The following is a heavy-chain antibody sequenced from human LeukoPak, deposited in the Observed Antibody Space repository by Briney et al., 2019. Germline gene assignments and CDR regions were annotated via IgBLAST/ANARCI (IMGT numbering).Heavy chain of an antibody. CDR1: SYSISRCYY. CDR3: ARRPSLADAFDI. J-gene: IGHJ3*02. CDR2: TYYSGNT. Sequence: SETLSLPCTLSSYSISRCYYWGWLGYPPGAGLEWIGSTYYSGNTYYNASLKSRVTISGDTSKNQISLKLYSVTAADTAVYYCARRPSLADAFDIWGQGTMVTVSS. V-gene: IGHV4-38-2*02.